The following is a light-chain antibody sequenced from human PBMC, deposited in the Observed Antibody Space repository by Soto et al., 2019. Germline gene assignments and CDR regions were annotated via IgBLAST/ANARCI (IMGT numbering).Light chain of an antibody. V-gene: IGKV1-39*01. CDR3: QQNYSTPLT. J-gene: IGKJ3*01. CDR2: AAS. Sequence: DIQMTQSPSSLSASVGDRVTIPCRASQSSSRYLNWYQQKPGTAPKLLIYAASSLHYEVPARFSGSGSGTDFTLTISSLQPEDFATYYCQQNYSTPLTFGPGTKVDLK. CDR1: QSSSRY.